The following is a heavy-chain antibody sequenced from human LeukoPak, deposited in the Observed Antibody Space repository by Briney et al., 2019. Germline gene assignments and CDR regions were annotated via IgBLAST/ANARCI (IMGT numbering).Heavy chain of an antibody. CDR3: ARGRPVAAPYFDY. CDR1: GGSISSGGYY. J-gene: IGHJ4*02. V-gene: IGHV4-30-2*01. Sequence: PSETLSLTCTVSGGSISSGGYYWSWIRQPPGKGLEWIGYIYHSGSTYYNPSLKSRVTISVDRSKNQFSLKLSSVTAADTAVYYCARGRPVAAPYFDYWGQGTLVTVSS. D-gene: IGHD6-6*01. CDR2: IYHSGST.